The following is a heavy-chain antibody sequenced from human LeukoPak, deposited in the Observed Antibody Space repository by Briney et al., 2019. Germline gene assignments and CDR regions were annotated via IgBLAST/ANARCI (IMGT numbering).Heavy chain of an antibody. CDR2: IKSKPDGGTT. CDR1: GFTFSNAW. CDR3: TTDLSAVAGTFDY. Sequence: GGSLRLSCAASGFTFSNAWMSWVRQAPGKGLKWVGRIKSKPDGGTTDYAAPVKGRFTISRDDSRNTLYLQMNSLTSEDTAVYYCTTDLSAVAGTFDYWGQGTLVTVSS. V-gene: IGHV3-15*01. J-gene: IGHJ4*02. D-gene: IGHD6-19*01.